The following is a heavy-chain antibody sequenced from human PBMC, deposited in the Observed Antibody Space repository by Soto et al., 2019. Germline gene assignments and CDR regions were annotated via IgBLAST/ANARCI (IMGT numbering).Heavy chain of an antibody. V-gene: IGHV4-61*03. Sequence: QVQLQESGPGLVKHSETLSLTCAVSGASISSESYYWRWIRQSPGKGLEWLGYIYYTGMTNYNPSLKSRVAISIDASNSLCSLRVRSVTAADTAQYYCVRGGSGYPFDYWGQGSLVIVSS. CDR1: GASISSESYY. D-gene: IGHD3-22*01. CDR3: VRGGSGYPFDY. CDR2: IYYTGMT. J-gene: IGHJ4*02.